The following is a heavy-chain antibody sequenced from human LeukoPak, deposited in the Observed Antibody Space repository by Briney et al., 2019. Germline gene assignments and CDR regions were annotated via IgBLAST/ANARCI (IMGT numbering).Heavy chain of an antibody. D-gene: IGHD2-2*01. Sequence: GALVKVSCKASGYTFTSYGISWVRQAPGQGLEWMGWISAYNGNTNYAQKLQGRVTMTTDTSTSTAYMELRSLRSDDTAVYYCARYCSSTSCRTYYYYGMDVWGQGTTVTVSS. CDR1: GYTFTSYG. V-gene: IGHV1-18*01. CDR2: ISAYNGNT. J-gene: IGHJ6*02. CDR3: ARYCSSTSCRTYYYYGMDV.